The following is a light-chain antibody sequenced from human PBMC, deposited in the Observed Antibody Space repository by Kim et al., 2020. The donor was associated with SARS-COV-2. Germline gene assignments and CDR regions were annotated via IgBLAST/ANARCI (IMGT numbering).Light chain of an antibody. V-gene: IGLV1-44*01. J-gene: IGLJ2*01. CDR1: SSNIGSNT. Sequence: ELTQPPSASGTPGQRVTISCSGSSSNIGSNTVNWYQQLPGTAPKLLIYSNNQRPSGVPDRFSGSKSGTAASLAISGLQSEDEADYYCAAWDDSLNGVVFGGGTQLTVL. CDR2: SNN. CDR3: AAWDDSLNGVV.